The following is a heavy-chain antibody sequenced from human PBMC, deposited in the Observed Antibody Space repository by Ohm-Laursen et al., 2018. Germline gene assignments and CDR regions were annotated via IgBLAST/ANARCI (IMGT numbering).Heavy chain of an antibody. V-gene: IGHV3-53*05. D-gene: IGHD2-2*01. Sequence: GSLRLSCAASGFTVSSNYMSWVRQAPGKGLEWVSAISGSGGSTYYADSVKGRFTISRDNSKNTLYLQMNSLRAEDTAVYYCSQGGSCSSITCLGLDGSWGQGTLVTVSS. CDR3: SQGGSCSSITCLGLDGS. CDR1: GFTVSSNY. CDR2: ISGSGGST. J-gene: IGHJ5*02.